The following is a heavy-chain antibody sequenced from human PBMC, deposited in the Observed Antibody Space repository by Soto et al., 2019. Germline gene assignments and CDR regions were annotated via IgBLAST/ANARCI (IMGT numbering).Heavy chain of an antibody. Sequence: GGSLRLSCVASGFTFSSYALDWVRQAPGKGLEWVSYISVGGGSIFYADSVKGRFTISRGDATNSLYLQMNSLRDEDTAVYYCVRDHRWAFDFWGQGTMVTVSS. J-gene: IGHJ3*01. D-gene: IGHD2-15*01. CDR1: GFTFSSYA. CDR2: ISVGGGSI. V-gene: IGHV3-48*02. CDR3: VRDHRWAFDF.